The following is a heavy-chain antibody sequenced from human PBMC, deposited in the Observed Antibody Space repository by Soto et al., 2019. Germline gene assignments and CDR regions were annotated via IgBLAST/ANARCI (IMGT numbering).Heavy chain of an antibody. CDR2: IYYSGST. Sequence: PSETLSLTCTVSGGSISSYYWSWIRQPPGKGLEWIGYIYYSGSTNYNPSLKSRVTISVDTSKNQFSLKLSSVTAADTAVYYCARAFEDYGDYYFDYWAQGTLVTVSS. D-gene: IGHD4-17*01. CDR3: ARAFEDYGDYYFDY. V-gene: IGHV4-59*01. J-gene: IGHJ4*02. CDR1: GGSISSYY.